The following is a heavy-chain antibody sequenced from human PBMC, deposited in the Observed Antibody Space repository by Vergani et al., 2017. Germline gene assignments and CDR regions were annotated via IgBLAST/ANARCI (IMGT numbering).Heavy chain of an antibody. V-gene: IGHV1-69*04. CDR1: GGTFSSYA. CDR3: ARDHGVAGADAFDI. Sequence: QVQLVQSGAEVKKPGSSVKVSCKASGGTFSSYAISWVRQAPGQGLEWMGRIIPILGIANYAQKFQGRVTITADKSTSTAYMELSSLRSEDTAVYYCARDHGVAGADAFDIWGQGTMVTVSS. CDR2: IIPILGIA. J-gene: IGHJ3*02. D-gene: IGHD2-15*01.